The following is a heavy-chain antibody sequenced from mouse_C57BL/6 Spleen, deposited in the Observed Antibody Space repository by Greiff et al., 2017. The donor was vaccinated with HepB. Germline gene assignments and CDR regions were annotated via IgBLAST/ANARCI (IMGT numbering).Heavy chain of an antibody. CDR2: IDPSDSYT. CDR3: ARGTTVVATSDFDY. V-gene: IGHV1-69*01. J-gene: IGHJ2*01. Sequence: VQLQQPGAELVMPGASVKLSCKASGYTFTSYWMHWVKQRPGQGLEWIGEIDPSDSYTNYNQKFKGKSTLTVDKSSSTAYMQLSSLTSEDSAVYYCARGTTVVATSDFDYWGQGTTLTVSS. D-gene: IGHD1-1*01. CDR1: GYTFTSYW.